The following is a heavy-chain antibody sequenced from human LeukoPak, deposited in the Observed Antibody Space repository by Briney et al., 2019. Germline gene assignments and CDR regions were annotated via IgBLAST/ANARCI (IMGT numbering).Heavy chain of an antibody. V-gene: IGHV3-48*03. D-gene: IGHD3-10*01. CDR2: ISNSGSSK. J-gene: IGHJ2*01. CDR3: ARAPYGSGTYWYFDL. Sequence: GGSLRLSCVASGFTFSNYDMNWVRHVPGKGLEWVSYISNSGSSKYYVDSVKGRFTISRDNAKNSLYLQMNSLRAEDTAVYYCARAPYGSGTYWYFDLWGRGTLVTVSS. CDR1: GFTFSNYD.